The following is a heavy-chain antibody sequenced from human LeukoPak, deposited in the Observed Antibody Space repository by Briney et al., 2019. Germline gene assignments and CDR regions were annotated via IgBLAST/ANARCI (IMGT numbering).Heavy chain of an antibody. V-gene: IGHV4-31*03. CDR3: AREHDSSGYNY. J-gene: IGHJ4*02. D-gene: IGHD3-22*01. Sequence: PSETLSLTCTVSGGSISSGGYYWSWIRQHPGKGLEWIGYIYYSGSTYYNPSLKSRVTISVDTSKNQFSLKLSSVTAADTAVYYCAREHDSSGYNYWGQGTLVTVSP. CDR1: GGSISSGGYY. CDR2: IYYSGST.